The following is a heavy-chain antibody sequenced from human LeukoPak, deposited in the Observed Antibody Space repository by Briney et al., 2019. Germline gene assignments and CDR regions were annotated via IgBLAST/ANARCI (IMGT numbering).Heavy chain of an antibody. D-gene: IGHD3-10*01. CDR2: IIPIFGTA. J-gene: IGHJ4*02. V-gene: IGHV1-69*13. Sequence: GASVKVSCKASGGTFSSYAISWVRQAPGQGLEWMGGIIPIFGTADYAQKFQGRVTITADESTSTAYMELSSLRSEDTAVYYCARGGYGSGSYRNYYFDYWGQGTLVTVSS. CDR3: ARGGYGSGSYRNYYFDY. CDR1: GGTFSSYA.